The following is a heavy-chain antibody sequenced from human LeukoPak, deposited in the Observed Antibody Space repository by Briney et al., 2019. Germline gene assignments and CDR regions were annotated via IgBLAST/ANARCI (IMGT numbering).Heavy chain of an antibody. V-gene: IGHV3-48*03. CDR1: GFTFSSYE. Sequence: PGGSLRLSCAASGFTFSSYEINWVRQALGKGLEWVSYISSSGSTIYYADSVKGRFTISRDNAKNSLYLQMNSLRAEDTAVYYCARVGSSSSAGIDYWGQGTLVTVSS. J-gene: IGHJ4*02. D-gene: IGHD6-6*01. CDR2: ISSSGSTI. CDR3: ARVGSSSSAGIDY.